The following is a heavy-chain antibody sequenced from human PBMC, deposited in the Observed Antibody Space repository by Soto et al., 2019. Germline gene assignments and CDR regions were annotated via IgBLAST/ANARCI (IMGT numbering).Heavy chain of an antibody. CDR3: ARHVDTAMVTYYYGMDV. D-gene: IGHD5-18*01. CDR1: GYSYKSYW. V-gene: IGHV5-10-1*01. CDR2: IDPSDSYT. J-gene: IGHJ6*02. Sequence: GEYLKIYCKGSGYSYKSYWISWVREMPGKGLEWMGRIDPSDSYTNYRPPLQGHATTTADKSISTAYLQWSSLKASDTAMYYGARHVDTAMVTYYYGMDVWGQGTTVTVSS.